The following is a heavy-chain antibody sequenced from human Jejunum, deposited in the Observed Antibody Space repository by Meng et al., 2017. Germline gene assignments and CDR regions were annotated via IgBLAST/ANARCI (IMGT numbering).Heavy chain of an antibody. CDR3: ARTLPHSSGDKRGLDY. CDR1: GYTFTSFA. Sequence: QVQLWQSGAEVKKPGASGKVSCKASGYTFTSFAITWVRQAPGQGLEWMGWINGDNGDTNNQQNFQGRLIMTTDTSTSTAYMELRSLRSDDTAVYYCARTLPHSSGDKRGLDYWGQGTLVTV. J-gene: IGHJ4*02. V-gene: IGHV1-18*01. D-gene: IGHD1-26*01. CDR2: INGDNGDT.